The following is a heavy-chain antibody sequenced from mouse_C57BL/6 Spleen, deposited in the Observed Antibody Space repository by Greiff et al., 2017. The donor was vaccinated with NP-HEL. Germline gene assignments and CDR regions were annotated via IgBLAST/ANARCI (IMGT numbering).Heavy chain of an antibody. Sequence: VQLQQSGPELVKPGASVKISCKASGYTFTDYYMNWVKQSHGKSLEWIGDINPNNGGTSYNQKFKGKATLTVDKSSSTAYMESRSLTSEDSAVYYCAREEGGMDYWGQGTSVTVSS. CDR2: INPNNGGT. CDR1: GYTFTDYY. V-gene: IGHV1-26*01. J-gene: IGHJ4*01. CDR3: AREEGGMDY.